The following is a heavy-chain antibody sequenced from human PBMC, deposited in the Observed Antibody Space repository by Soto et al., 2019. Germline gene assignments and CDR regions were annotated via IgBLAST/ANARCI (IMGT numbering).Heavy chain of an antibody. V-gene: IGHV5-51*01. CDR1: GYTFNTNW. Sequence: PGGSLKISCKGSGYTFNTNWIGWVRQMPGKGLEWMGIIYPGDSDTRYSPSFQGQVTISADKSISTAYLQWSSLKASDTAMYYCARQVAHGYYFYGMDVWGQGTTVTVSS. J-gene: IGHJ6*02. CDR2: IYPGDSDT. CDR3: ARQVAHGYYFYGMDV. D-gene: IGHD5-12*01.